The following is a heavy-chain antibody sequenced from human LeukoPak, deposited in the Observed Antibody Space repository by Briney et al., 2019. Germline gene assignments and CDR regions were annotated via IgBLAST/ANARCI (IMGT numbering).Heavy chain of an antibody. CDR2: IIPIFGTA. J-gene: IGHJ6*02. Sequence: ASVKVSCKASGGTFSSYAISWVRQAPGQGLEWMGGIIPIFGTANYAQKFQGRVTITADESTSTAYMELSSLRSEDTAVYYCASGHYDILTGYENYYYYGMDVWGQGTTVTVSS. D-gene: IGHD3-9*01. CDR1: GGTFSSYA. CDR3: ASGHYDILTGYENYYYYGMDV. V-gene: IGHV1-69*01.